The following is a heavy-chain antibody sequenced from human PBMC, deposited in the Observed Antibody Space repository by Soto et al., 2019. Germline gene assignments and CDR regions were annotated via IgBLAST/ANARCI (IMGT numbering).Heavy chain of an antibody. V-gene: IGHV1-8*02. CDR1: GGTFSSYG. CDR2: MNPNSGNT. CDR3: ARALQWLVTNP. J-gene: IGHJ4*02. D-gene: IGHD6-19*01. Sequence: ASVKVSCKASGGTFSSYGISWVRQATGQGLEWMGWMNPNSGNTGYAQKFQGRVTMTRNTSISTAYMELSSLRSEDTAVYYCARALQWLVTNPWGQGTLVTVSS.